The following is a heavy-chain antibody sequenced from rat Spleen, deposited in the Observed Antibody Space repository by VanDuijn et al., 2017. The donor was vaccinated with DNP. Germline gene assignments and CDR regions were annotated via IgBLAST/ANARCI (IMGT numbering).Heavy chain of an antibody. CDR2: ISTGGGNT. Sequence: EVQLVESGGGLVQPGRSLKLSCAASGFTFSNYGMAWVRQAPTKGLEWVASISTGGGNTYYPDSVKGRFTFSRDNAKNTVYLQMNSLRSEDMATYYCVRWNSGHFDYWGQGVMVTVSS. D-gene: IGHD4-3*01. J-gene: IGHJ2*01. CDR1: GFTFSNYG. V-gene: IGHV5S13*01. CDR3: VRWNSGHFDY.